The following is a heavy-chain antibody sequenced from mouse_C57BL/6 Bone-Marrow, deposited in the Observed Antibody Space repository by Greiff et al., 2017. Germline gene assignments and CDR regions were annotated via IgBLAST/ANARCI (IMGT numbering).Heavy chain of an antibody. D-gene: IGHD4-1*01. CDR1: GFTFSSYA. Sequence: EVNVVESGGGLVKPGGSLKLSCAASGFTFSSYAMSWVRQTPEKRLEWVATISDGGSYTYYPDNVKGRFTISRDNAKNNLYLQMSHLKSEDTAMYYCARDGPNWDWYFDVWGTGTTVTVSS. V-gene: IGHV5-4*01. CDR3: ARDGPNWDWYFDV. CDR2: ISDGGSYT. J-gene: IGHJ1*03.